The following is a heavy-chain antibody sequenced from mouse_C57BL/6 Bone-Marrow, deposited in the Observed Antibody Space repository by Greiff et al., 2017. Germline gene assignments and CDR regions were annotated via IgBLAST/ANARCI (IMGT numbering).Heavy chain of an antibody. Sequence: VQLQQSGPELVKPGASVKISCKASGYSFTSYYIHWVKQRPGQGLEWIGWIYPGSGNTKYNEKFKGKATLTADTSSSTAYMQLSSLTSEDSAVYYCARGGNGYCFDYWGQGTTLTVSS. V-gene: IGHV1-66*01. D-gene: IGHD2-2*01. J-gene: IGHJ2*01. CDR1: GYSFTSYY. CDR2: IYPGSGNT. CDR3: ARGGNGYCFDY.